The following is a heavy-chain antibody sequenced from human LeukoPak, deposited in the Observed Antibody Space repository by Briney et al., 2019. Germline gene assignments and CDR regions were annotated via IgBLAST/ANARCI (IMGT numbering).Heavy chain of an antibody. Sequence: GGSLRLSCAASGFTFGSYGMHWVRQAPGKGLEWVAFIRYDGSNKYYADSVKGRFTISRDNSKNTLYLQMNSLRAEDTAVYYCAKARVYSYGYYFDYWGQGTLVTVSS. D-gene: IGHD5-18*01. V-gene: IGHV3-30*02. CDR1: GFTFGSYG. J-gene: IGHJ4*02. CDR3: AKARVYSYGYYFDY. CDR2: IRYDGSNK.